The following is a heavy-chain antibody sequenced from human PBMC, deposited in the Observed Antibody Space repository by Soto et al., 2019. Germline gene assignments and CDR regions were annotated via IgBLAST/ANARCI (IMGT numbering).Heavy chain of an antibody. CDR3: ARPDFGDYWYFDL. CDR1: GGTFSSHT. Sequence: QDQLVQSGAEVKKPGSSVKVSCKASGGTFSSHTFSWVRQAPGQGLEWMGRIIPALGTATYAQKLQGRVTITADESATTVYMELNSLRSEDTAVYYCARPDFGDYWYFDLWGCGTLVTVSS. J-gene: IGHJ2*01. D-gene: IGHD4-17*01. V-gene: IGHV1-69*08. CDR2: IIPALGTA.